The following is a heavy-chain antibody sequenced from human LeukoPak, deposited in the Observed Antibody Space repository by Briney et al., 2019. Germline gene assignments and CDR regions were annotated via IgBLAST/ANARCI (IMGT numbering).Heavy chain of an antibody. J-gene: IGHJ4*02. V-gene: IGHV4-34*01. CDR3: ARGRGGTRVFDY. CDR1: GGSFSGYY. Sequence: PSETLSLTCAVYGGSFSGYYWSWIRQTPGKGLEWIGEINHSGSTNYNPSLKSRVTISVDTSKNQFSLKLSSVTAADTAVYYCARGRGGTRVFDYWGQGTLVTVSS. D-gene: IGHD2-15*01. CDR2: INHSGST.